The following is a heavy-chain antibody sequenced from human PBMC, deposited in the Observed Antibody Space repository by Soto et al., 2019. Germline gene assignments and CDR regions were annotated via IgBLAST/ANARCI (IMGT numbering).Heavy chain of an antibody. Sequence: EVQLLESGGDLIQPGGSLRLSCAVSGFTFSNSAMTWVRQAPGKGLEWVSTISSSGGRTYYADSVKGRFTISRDNSRNTLFLQMNSLRAEDTALYYCTQPRHLGSHWRQEILDYWGQGTLVTVSS. V-gene: IGHV3-23*01. CDR2: ISSSGGRT. CDR1: GFTFSNSA. D-gene: IGHD1-1*01. CDR3: TQPRHLGSHWRQEILDY. J-gene: IGHJ4*02.